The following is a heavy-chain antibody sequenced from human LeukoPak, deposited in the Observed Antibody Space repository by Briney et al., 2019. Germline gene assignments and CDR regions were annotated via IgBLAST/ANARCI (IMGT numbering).Heavy chain of an antibody. V-gene: IGHV3-7*01. J-gene: IGHJ3*02. Sequence: GGSLRLSCAASGFIFRAYWMAWVRQAPGKGPEWVANIKQDGSEKYYVDSVRGRFTISRDNARTSLYLQMNSLRAEDTAVYYCATHCSSVSCSLATFDIWGQGTMVTVSS. CDR1: GFIFRAYW. D-gene: IGHD2-2*01. CDR3: ATHCSSVSCSLATFDI. CDR2: IKQDGSEK.